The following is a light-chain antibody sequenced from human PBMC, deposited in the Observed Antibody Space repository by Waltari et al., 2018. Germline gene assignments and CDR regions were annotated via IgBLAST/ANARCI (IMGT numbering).Light chain of an antibody. CDR1: SSNIGAGYD. J-gene: IGLJ3*02. CDR2: GNS. V-gene: IGLV1-40*01. CDR3: QSYDSSLSGWV. Sequence: QSVLTPPPSVSGAPGQRVTISCTRSSSNIGAGYDVHWYQQLPGTAPKLLIYGNSNRPSGVPDRFSGSKSGTSASLAITGLQAEDEADYYCQSYDSSLSGWVFGGGTKLTVL.